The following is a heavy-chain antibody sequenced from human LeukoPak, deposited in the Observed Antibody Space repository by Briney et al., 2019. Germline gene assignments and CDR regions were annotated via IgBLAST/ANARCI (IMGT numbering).Heavy chain of an antibody. D-gene: IGHD3-22*01. CDR2: ISSSSSTI. CDR1: GFTFSSYS. CDR3: ARVEDYYDSSGYPS. J-gene: IGHJ5*02. V-gene: IGHV3-48*04. Sequence: PGGSLRLSCAASGFTFSSYSMNWVRQAPGKGLEWVSYISSSSSTIYYADSVKGRFTISRDNAKNSLYLQMNSLRAEDTAVYYCARVEDYYDSSGYPSWGQGTLVTVSS.